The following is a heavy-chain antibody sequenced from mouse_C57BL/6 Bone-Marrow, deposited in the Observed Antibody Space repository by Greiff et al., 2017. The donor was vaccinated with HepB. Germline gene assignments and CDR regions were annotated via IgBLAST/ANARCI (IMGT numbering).Heavy chain of an antibody. J-gene: IGHJ4*01. CDR1: GFSLTSYG. V-gene: IGHV2-5*01. Sequence: VQLQQSGPGLVQPSQSLSITCTVSGFSLTSYGVHWVRQSPGKGLEWLGVRWRGGSTDYNAAFMSRLSITKDNSKSQVFFKMNSLQADDTAIYYCAKEDGNYVYYAMDYWGPGTSVTVSS. CDR3: AKEDGNYVYYAMDY. D-gene: IGHD2-1*01. CDR2: RWRGGST.